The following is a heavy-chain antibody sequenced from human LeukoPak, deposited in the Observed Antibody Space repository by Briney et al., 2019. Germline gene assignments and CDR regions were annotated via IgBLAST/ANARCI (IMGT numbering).Heavy chain of an antibody. D-gene: IGHD4-17*01. V-gene: IGHV1-69*04. CDR2: IIPILGIA. J-gene: IGHJ4*02. CDR1: GGTFSSYA. CDR3: ARSFYGDYDFDY. Sequence: SVKVSCKASGGTFSSYAISWVRQAPGQGLEWMGRIIPILGIANYAQKFQGRVTITADKSTSTAYMELSSLRSEDTAVYYCARSFYGDYDFDYWGQGTLVTVSS.